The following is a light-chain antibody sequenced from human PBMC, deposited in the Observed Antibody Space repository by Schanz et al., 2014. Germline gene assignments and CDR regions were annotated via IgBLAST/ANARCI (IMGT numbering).Light chain of an antibody. CDR1: QSVSSSY. V-gene: IGKV3-20*01. CDR3: QQYGSSPPYT. J-gene: IGKJ2*01. Sequence: PGARVTLSCRASQSVSSSYLTWYQQKPGQAPRLLIYGASTRATGIPARFSGSGSGTDFTLTISRLEPEDFAVYYCQQYGSSPPYTFGQGTKLEIK. CDR2: GAS.